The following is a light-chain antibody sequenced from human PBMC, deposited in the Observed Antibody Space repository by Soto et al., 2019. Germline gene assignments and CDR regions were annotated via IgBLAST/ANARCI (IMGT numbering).Light chain of an antibody. CDR3: QQVNTFPLT. CDR2: DVS. V-gene: IGKV3-11*01. Sequence: ETVLTQSPVTLSLSPGERATLSCRASQSVSPDLAWYQHKPGQAPRLLIYDVSKRATGIPARFSGSGSGTDFTLSISSLEPEDFDVYYCQQVNTFPLTLGGGTKVDIK. CDR1: QSVSPD. J-gene: IGKJ4*01.